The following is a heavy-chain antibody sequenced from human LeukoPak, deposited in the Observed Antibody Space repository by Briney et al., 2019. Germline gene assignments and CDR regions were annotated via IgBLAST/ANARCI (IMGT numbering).Heavy chain of an antibody. CDR1: GFTFNSYA. D-gene: IGHD3-10*01. CDR3: ARGMLLWFGESLYYFDY. J-gene: IGHJ4*02. V-gene: IGHV3-21*01. Sequence: PGGSLRLSCAASGFTFNSYAMSWVRQAPGKGLEWVSSISSSSSYIYYADSVKGRFTISRDNAKNSLYLQMNSLRAEDTAVYYCARGMLLWFGESLYYFDYWGQGTLVTVSS. CDR2: ISSSSSYI.